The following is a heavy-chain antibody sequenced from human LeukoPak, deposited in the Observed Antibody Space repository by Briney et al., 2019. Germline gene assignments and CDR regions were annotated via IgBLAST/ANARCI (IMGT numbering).Heavy chain of an antibody. CDR2: FDPEDGET. V-gene: IGHV1-24*01. CDR1: GYTLTELP. J-gene: IGHJ4*02. D-gene: IGHD2-2*01. CDR3: ATDLDPYCSSSNCYGRTDY. Sequence: VSVKVSCKVSGYTLTELPMYWVRQAPGKGLEWMGGFDPEDGETIYAQKFQGRVTMTEDTSTDTAYMELSSLRSEDTAIYYCATDLDPYCSSSNCYGRTDYWGQGTLVTVSS.